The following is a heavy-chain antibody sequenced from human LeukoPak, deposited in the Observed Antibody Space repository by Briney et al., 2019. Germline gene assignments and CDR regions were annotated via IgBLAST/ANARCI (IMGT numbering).Heavy chain of an antibody. CDR3: ARELIEGSCSLFDY. V-gene: IGHV3-7*01. CDR2: IKQDGSEK. Sequence: GGSLRLSCAASGFTFSSYWMSWVRRAPGKGLEWVANIKQDGSEKCYVDSVKGRFTISRDNAKNSLYLQMNSLRAEDTAVYYCARELIEGSCSLFDYWGQGTLVTVSS. J-gene: IGHJ4*02. D-gene: IGHD2-2*01. CDR1: GFTFSSYW.